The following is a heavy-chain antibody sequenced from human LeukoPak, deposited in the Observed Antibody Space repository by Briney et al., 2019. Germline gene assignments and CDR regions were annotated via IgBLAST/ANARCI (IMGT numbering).Heavy chain of an antibody. CDR1: GGSISSYY. V-gene: IGHV4-59*01. Sequence: SETLSLTCTVSGGSISSYYWSWIRQPPGKGLEWIGYIYYSGNTKYNPSLKSRVTISVDTSKNQFSLKLSSATAADTAVYYCARSHMFSSGWWEYYFDYWGQGTLVTVS. J-gene: IGHJ4*02. D-gene: IGHD6-19*01. CDR2: IYYSGNT. CDR3: ARSHMFSSGWWEYYFDY.